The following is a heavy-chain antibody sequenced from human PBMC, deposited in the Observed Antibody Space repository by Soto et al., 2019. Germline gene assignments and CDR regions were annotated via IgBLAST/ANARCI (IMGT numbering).Heavy chain of an antibody. CDR2: INHTGST. D-gene: IGHD1-26*01. CDR1: GGSFSGYS. CDR3: ARQAPLRDSGSYFWYYGMDV. V-gene: IGHV4-34*01. J-gene: IGHJ6*02. Sequence: SSETLSLTCAVYGGSFSGYSWTWIRQPPGTGLEWIGEINHTGSTNYNPSLKSRVTISVDTSKNQFSLKLTSVTAADTAVYYCARQAPLRDSGSYFWYYGMDVWGQGTTVTVSS.